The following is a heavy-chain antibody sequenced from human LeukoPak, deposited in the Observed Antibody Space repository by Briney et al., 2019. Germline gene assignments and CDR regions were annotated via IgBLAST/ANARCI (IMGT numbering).Heavy chain of an antibody. D-gene: IGHD3-9*01. CDR2: INPNSGGT. Sequence: GASVKVSCTASGYTFTGYYMHWVRQAPGQGLEWMGWINPNSGGTNYAQKFQGRVTMTRDTSISTAYMELSRLRSDDTAVYYCARNDILTGYYEYYFDYWGQGTLVTVSS. CDR1: GYTFTGYY. V-gene: IGHV1-2*02. J-gene: IGHJ4*02. CDR3: ARNDILTGYYEYYFDY.